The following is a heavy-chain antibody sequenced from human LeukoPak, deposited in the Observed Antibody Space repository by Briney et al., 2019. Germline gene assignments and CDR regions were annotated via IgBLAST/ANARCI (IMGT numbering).Heavy chain of an antibody. J-gene: IGHJ4*02. CDR3: ARDREVGATIHDY. CDR2: IKQDGSDK. D-gene: IGHD1-26*01. Sequence: GGSLRLSCAASGFTVINYYMSWVRQAPGKGLEWVANIKQDGSDKSYVDSVKGRFTISRDNAENSLYLQMNSLRAEDTAVYFCARDREVGATIHDYWGQGTLVTVSS. CDR1: GFTVINYY. V-gene: IGHV3-7*01.